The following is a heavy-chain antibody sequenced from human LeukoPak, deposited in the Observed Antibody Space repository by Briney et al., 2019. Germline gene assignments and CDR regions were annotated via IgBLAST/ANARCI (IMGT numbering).Heavy chain of an antibody. CDR1: GFTFSSYA. D-gene: IGHD4-17*01. V-gene: IGHV3-23*01. CDR3: ARVMTATTYWYFDL. CDR2: ISGCGGST. J-gene: IGHJ2*01. Sequence: LPGGSLRLSCAASGFTFSSYAMSWVRQAPGKGLGWVSAISGCGGSTYYADSVKGRFTISRDSSKNTVYLQMDSLRVEDTAVYYCARVMTATTYWYFDLWGRGSLVTVSS.